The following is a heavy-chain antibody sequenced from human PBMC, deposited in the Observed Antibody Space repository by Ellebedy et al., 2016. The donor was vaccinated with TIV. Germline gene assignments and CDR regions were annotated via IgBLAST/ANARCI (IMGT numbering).Heavy chain of an antibody. CDR1: GFTFSNYA. V-gene: IGHV3-23*01. CDR2: ITGGGGTT. CDR3: ARSDLWDYYEVIDY. D-gene: IGHD3-22*01. J-gene: IGHJ4*02. Sequence: GESLKISCAASGFTFSNYAMSWVRQAPGKGLEWVSAITGGGGTTYYADSERGRFTISRDNSKNTLYLQMNSLRAEDTAVYYCARSDLWDYYEVIDYWGQGTLVTVSS.